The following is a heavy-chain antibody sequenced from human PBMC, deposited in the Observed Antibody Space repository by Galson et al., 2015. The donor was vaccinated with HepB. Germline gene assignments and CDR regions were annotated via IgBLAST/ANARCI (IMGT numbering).Heavy chain of an antibody. V-gene: IGHV3-30*18. CDR1: GFTFTNYG. CDR2: ISYDGRNK. D-gene: IGHD3/OR15-3a*01. J-gene: IGHJ4*03. CDR3: AKDPATGDFWTGPTGYCDY. Sequence: SLRLSCAASGFTFTNYGMHWVRQAPGKGLEWVAVISYDGRNKDYADSVKGRFTISRDNSKNTLNLQMNSLRMDDTAVYYCAKDPATGDFWTGPTGYCDYWGQGTLVTVSS.